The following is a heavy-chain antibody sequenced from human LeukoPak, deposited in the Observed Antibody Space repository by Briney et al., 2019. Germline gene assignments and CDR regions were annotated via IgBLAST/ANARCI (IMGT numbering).Heavy chain of an antibody. CDR2: INSDGSST. Sequence: GGSLRLSCAASGFTFSSYWIHWVRQAPGKGLVWVSRINSDGSSTSYADSVKGRFTISRDNAKNTLYLQMNSLRAEDTAVYYCARVGGNYYDSSGYSPPLDYWGQGTLVTVSS. D-gene: IGHD3-22*01. CDR1: GFTFSSYW. CDR3: ARVGGNYYDSSGYSPPLDY. J-gene: IGHJ4*02. V-gene: IGHV3-74*01.